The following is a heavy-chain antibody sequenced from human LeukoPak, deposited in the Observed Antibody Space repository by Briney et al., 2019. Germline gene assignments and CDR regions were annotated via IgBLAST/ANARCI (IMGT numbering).Heavy chain of an antibody. J-gene: IGHJ1*01. Sequence: GGSLGLSCAASGFTFSSYAMSWVRQAPGKGLEWVSEISGTNDNTHYADSVKGRFTISRDRSKNTLYLQMNSLRAEDTAVYYCAPSRFSAWEGYFQHWGQGTLVTVSS. D-gene: IGHD1-26*01. CDR3: APSRFSAWEGYFQH. CDR1: GFTFSSYA. CDR2: ISGTNDNT. V-gene: IGHV3-23*01.